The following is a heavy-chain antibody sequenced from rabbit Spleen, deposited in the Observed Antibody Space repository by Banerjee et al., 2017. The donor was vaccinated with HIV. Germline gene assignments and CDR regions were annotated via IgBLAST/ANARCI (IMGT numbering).Heavy chain of an antibody. J-gene: IGHJ6*01. Sequence: QEQLVESGGGLVKPGGSLKLSCKASGFDFSSYYMNWVLLAPGKGLEWIASIYAGSSGATYSATWAKDRFTISKTSSTTVTLQMTSLTVADTATYFCARDAGTSFSTYGMDLWGPGTLVTVS. CDR1: GFDFSSYY. V-gene: IGHV1S45*01. CDR3: ARDAGTSFSTYGMDL. D-gene: IGHD8-1*01. CDR2: IYAGSSGAT.